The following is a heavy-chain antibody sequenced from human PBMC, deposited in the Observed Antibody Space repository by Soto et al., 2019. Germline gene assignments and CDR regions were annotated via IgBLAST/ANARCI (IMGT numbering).Heavy chain of an antibody. CDR2: ISYDGTIT. J-gene: IGHJ4*02. V-gene: IGHV3-64*07. D-gene: IGHD3-10*01. CDR3: ARGSYYTSGTVHRPYDY. Sequence: EVRLVESGGDLVQPGESLRLSCAASGFTFSIYAMHWVRQAPGKGLEYVSAISYDGTITYYADSVKGRFTISRDDSRNTVYLQMGSLRPEDMAVYYCARGSYYTSGTVHRPYDYWGQGTLVTVSS. CDR1: GFTFSIYA.